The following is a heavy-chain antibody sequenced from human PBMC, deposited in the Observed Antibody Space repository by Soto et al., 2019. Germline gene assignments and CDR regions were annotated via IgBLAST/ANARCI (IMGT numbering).Heavy chain of an antibody. J-gene: IGHJ4*02. CDR1: GFTVSSYA. D-gene: IGHD6-19*01. CDR2: ISYDGSNK. CDR3: ARDREGGWLVISHDFDY. V-gene: IGHV3-30-3*01. Sequence: QVQLVESGGGVVQPGRSLRLSCAASGFTVSSYAMHWVRQAPGKGLEWVAVISYDGSNKYYADSVKGRFTISRDNSTNTLYLQMNSLRAEDTAVYYCARDREGGWLVISHDFDYWGQGTLVTVSS.